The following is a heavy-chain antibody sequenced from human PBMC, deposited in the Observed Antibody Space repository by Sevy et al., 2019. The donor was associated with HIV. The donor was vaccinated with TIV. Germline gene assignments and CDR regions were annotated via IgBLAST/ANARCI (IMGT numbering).Heavy chain of an antibody. CDR2: ISYDGNK. CDR1: EFNFNTYG. Sequence: GGSLRLSCTASEFNFNTYGMHWVRQAPGKGLEWLAIISYDGNKYYADSVEGRFTISRDNSRNTLYLQMNSLRTEDTAVFHCARAGRLRLGELSSGPDYWGPGTLVTVSS. D-gene: IGHD3-16*02. J-gene: IGHJ4*02. CDR3: ARAGRLRLGELSSGPDY. V-gene: IGHV3-30*03.